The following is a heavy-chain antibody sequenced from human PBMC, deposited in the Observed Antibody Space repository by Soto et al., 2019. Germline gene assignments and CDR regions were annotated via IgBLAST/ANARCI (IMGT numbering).Heavy chain of an antibody. CDR1: GGTFSSYA. Sequence: ASVKVSCKASGGTFSSYAISWVRQAPGQGLEWMGWISAYNGNTNYAQKLQGRVTMTTDTSTSTAYMELRSLRSDDTAVYYCARASCSSTSCYFGDAFDIWGQGTMVTVSS. CDR3: ARASCSSTSCYFGDAFDI. D-gene: IGHD2-2*01. V-gene: IGHV1-18*01. J-gene: IGHJ3*02. CDR2: ISAYNGNT.